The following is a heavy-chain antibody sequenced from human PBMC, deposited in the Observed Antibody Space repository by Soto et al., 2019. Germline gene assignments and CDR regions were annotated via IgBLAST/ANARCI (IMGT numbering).Heavy chain of an antibody. CDR2: IHYSGST. CDR3: ARGSYGAGSDY. CDR1: GDSIGTTHSY. V-gene: IGHV4-39*07. Sequence: PSETLSLTCTVSGDSIGTTHSYWAWIRQSPGKGLEWIGNIHYSGSTYYSPSLKSRVTISIDGSKNQFSLKLTSVTAADTAVYYCARGSYGAGSDYWGQGILVTVSS. J-gene: IGHJ4*02. D-gene: IGHD3-10*01.